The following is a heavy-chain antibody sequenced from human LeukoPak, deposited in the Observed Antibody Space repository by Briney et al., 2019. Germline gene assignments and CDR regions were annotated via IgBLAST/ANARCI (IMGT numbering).Heavy chain of an antibody. CDR3: ARGPQIVGSSSLRGYFDY. V-gene: IGHV4-34*01. D-gene: IGHD6-6*01. Sequence: SETLSLTCAVYGGSFSGYYWSWIRQPPGKGLEWIGEINHSGSTNYNPSLKSRVTISVDTSKNQFSLKLSSVTAADTAVYYCARGPQIVGSSSLRGYFDYWGQGTLVTVSS. CDR2: INHSGST. J-gene: IGHJ4*02. CDR1: GGSFSGYY.